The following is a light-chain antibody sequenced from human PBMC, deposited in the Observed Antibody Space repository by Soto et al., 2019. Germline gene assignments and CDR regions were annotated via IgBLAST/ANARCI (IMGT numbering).Light chain of an antibody. CDR1: TSDVGRYNY. J-gene: IGLJ3*02. CDR2: DVS. V-gene: IGLV2-14*01. CDR3: NSYTTGTTWV. Sequence: QSALTQPASMSGSPGQSITISCTGTTSDVGRYNYVSWHQQHPGKAPKLLIFDVSNRPSGVSDRFSGSKSGNTASLTISGLQAEDEADYYCNSYTTGTTWVFGGGTQLTVL.